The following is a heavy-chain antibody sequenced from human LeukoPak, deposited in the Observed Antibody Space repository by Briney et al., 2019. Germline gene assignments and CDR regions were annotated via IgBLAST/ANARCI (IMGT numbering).Heavy chain of an antibody. J-gene: IGHJ4*02. Sequence: PGGTLRLSCAASGFTFSSYGMSWVRQAPGKGLEGVAVISYDGSNKYYADSVKGRFTISRDNSKNTLYLQMNSLRAEDTAVYYCARSEYYYDSSGSGPEGQYFDYWGQGTLVTVSS. CDR3: ARSEYYYDSSGSGPEGQYFDY. V-gene: IGHV3-30*03. CDR1: GFTFSSYG. D-gene: IGHD3-22*01. CDR2: ISYDGSNK.